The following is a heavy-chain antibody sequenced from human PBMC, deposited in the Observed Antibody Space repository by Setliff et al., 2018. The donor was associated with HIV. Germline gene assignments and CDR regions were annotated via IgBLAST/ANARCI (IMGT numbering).Heavy chain of an antibody. CDR1: GYTFTGYY. V-gene: IGHV1-2*02. CDR3: ARGALLAVFDFDH. J-gene: IGHJ4*01. Sequence: ASVKVSCKASGYTFTGYYIHWVRQAPGQGLEWMGWINPSSAGTKYAQKFQDRVTMTRDTSANTAYMELSRLRSDDTAVYFCARGALLAVFDFDHWGHGTLVTVSS. D-gene: IGHD3-10*01. CDR2: INPSSAGT.